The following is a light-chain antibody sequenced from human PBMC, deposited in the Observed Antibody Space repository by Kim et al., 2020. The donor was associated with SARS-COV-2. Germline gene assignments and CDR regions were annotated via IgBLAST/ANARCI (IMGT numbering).Light chain of an antibody. Sequence: PGERATLSCRASQRVTSTYLAWYQQRPGQAPRLLISDVSSRATGIPDRFSGSGSGTDFTLTISRLEPEDFVMYYCQQYGDSPKTFGQGTKVDIK. CDR2: DVS. J-gene: IGKJ1*01. CDR1: QRVTSTY. CDR3: QQYGDSPKT. V-gene: IGKV3-20*01.